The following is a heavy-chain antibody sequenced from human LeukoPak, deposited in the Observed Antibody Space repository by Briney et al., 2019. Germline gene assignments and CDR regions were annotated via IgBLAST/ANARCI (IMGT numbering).Heavy chain of an antibody. CDR3: ARVPYCSNGICYTHYYCDY. V-gene: IGHV1-24*01. J-gene: IGHJ4*02. D-gene: IGHD2-8*01. CDR2: FDPEDGET. CDR1: GYTLTELS. Sequence: GASVKVSCKVSGYTLTELSMHWVRQAPGKGLEWMGGFDPEDGETIYAQKFQGRVTMTRDTSTSTVYMELSSLRSEDTAVYYCARVPYCSNGICYTHYYCDYWGQGTLVTVSS.